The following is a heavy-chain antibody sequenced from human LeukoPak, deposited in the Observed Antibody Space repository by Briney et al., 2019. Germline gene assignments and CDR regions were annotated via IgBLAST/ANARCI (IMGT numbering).Heavy chain of an antibody. Sequence: PGGSLRLSCAASGFTLSSYSMNWVRQAPGKGLEWVSSISRSSAYIYYADSVKGRFTISIDNAKNSLYLQMNSLRAEDTAVYYCASFPPYMVRTDAFDIWGQGTMVTVSS. CDR1: GFTLSSYS. CDR2: ISRSSAYI. D-gene: IGHD3-10*01. J-gene: IGHJ3*02. V-gene: IGHV3-21*01. CDR3: ASFPPYMVRTDAFDI.